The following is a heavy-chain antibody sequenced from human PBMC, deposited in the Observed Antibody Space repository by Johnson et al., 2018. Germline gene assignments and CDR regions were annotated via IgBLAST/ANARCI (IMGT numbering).Heavy chain of an antibody. V-gene: IGHV1-8*01. D-gene: IGHD1-1*01. CDR1: GYTFTSYD. CDR2: MNPNSGNT. Sequence: QVQLQESGAEVQKPGASVKVSCKASGYTFTSYDINWVRQATGQGLEWMGWMNPNSGNTGYAQKFQGRVTMTRNTSISTAYMELSSLRSEETAVYYCASTTTTWEDAFDIWGKGTMVTVSS. CDR3: ASTTTTWEDAFDI. J-gene: IGHJ3*02.